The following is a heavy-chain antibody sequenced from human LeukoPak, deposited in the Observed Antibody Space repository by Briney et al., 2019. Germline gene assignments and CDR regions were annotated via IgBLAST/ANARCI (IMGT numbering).Heavy chain of an antibody. J-gene: IGHJ3*02. Sequence: GALRLSCAASGFFFRSYEMNWVRQAPGKGLEWVSYISSSGTTIYYADSVKGRFTISRANTNNALYLQMNSLRAEDTAVYYCVRLRDYGGNSDAFDIWGQGTMVTVSS. CDR1: GFFFRSYE. D-gene: IGHD4-23*01. CDR2: ISSSGTTI. V-gene: IGHV3-48*03. CDR3: VRLRDYGGNSDAFDI.